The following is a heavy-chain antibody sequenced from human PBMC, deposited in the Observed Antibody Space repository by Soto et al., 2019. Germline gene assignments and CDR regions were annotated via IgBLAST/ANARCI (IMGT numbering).Heavy chain of an antibody. CDR1: GHSINSGYY. CDR3: TSCSSTSCYPPWGLRQFDH. CDR2: VYQSGTA. V-gene: IGHV4-38-2*01. D-gene: IGHD2-2*01. Sequence: SETLSLTCGVSGHSINSGYYWGWIRQSPGKGLEWIGSVYQSGTANYNPSLKSRVAISIDTSKNQFSMSLISVTAADTAVYFCTSCSSTSCYPPWGLRQFDHWGQGTLVTVSS. J-gene: IGHJ4*02.